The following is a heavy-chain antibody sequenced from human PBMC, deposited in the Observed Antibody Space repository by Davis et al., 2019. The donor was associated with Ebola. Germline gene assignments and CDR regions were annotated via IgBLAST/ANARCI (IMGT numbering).Heavy chain of an antibody. J-gene: IGHJ6*03. CDR2: MNPNSGNT. Sequence: ASVKVSCKASGYTFTSYDINWVRQATGQGLEWMGWMNPNSGNTGYAQKFQGRVTITADESTSTAYMELSSLRSEDTAVYYCARGARNYYYYYMDVWGKGTTVTVSS. V-gene: IGHV1-8*01. CDR3: ARGARNYYYYYMDV. CDR1: GYTFTSYD.